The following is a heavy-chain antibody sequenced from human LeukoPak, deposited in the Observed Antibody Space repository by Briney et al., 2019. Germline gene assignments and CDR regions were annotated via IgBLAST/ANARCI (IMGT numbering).Heavy chain of an antibody. J-gene: IGHJ5*02. CDR2: INHSGST. V-gene: IGHV4-34*01. Sequence: SETLSLTCAVYGGSFSGYYWSWIRQPPGKGLEWIGEINHSGSTNYNPSLKSRVTISVDTSKNQFSLKLSSVTAADTAVYYCARSNPRWRLRYFDWLLLGNWFDPWGQGTLVTVSS. CDR1: GGSFSGYY. D-gene: IGHD3-9*01. CDR3: ARSNPRWRLRYFDWLLLGNWFDP.